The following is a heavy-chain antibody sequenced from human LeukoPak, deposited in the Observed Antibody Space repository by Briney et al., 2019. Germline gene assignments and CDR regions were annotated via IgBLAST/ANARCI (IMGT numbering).Heavy chain of an antibody. D-gene: IGHD3-22*01. V-gene: IGHV4/OR15-8*01. J-gene: IGHJ4*02. CDR1: GDSINNHDW. CDR3: ARVRSSGFDY. CDR2: IHDGGTP. Sequence: SETLSLICGISGDSINNHDWWSWVRQPPGKGLEWIAEIHDGGTPNYNPSLKSRVTISVDKFKTQFSLNLNSVTAADTAVYYCARVRSSGFDYWGQGTLVTVSS.